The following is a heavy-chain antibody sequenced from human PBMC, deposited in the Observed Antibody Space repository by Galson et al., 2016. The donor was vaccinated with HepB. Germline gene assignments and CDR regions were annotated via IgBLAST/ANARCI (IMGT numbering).Heavy chain of an antibody. CDR2: SYYRGST. J-gene: IGHJ4*02. CDR3: ARDRDGYRIVDF. V-gene: IGHV4-39*07. CDR1: GGSISSNSYY. Sequence: ETLSLTCTVSGGSISSNSYYWGWIRQPPGKGLEWIGSSYYRGSTYYNPSLKSRVAISVDTSKNQFSLTLSSVTAADTAVYFCARDRDGYRIVDFWGQGTLVTVSS. D-gene: IGHD5-24*01.